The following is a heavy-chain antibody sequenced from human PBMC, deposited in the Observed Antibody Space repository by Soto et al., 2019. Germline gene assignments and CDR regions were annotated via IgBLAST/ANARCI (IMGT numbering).Heavy chain of an antibody. D-gene: IGHD4-17*01. V-gene: IGHV3-53*04. CDR2: MYPDGSR. J-gene: IGHJ4*02. CDR3: AKDRGNYGDGGLDY. CDR1: GFIVSGSY. Sequence: EVQLVESGGDLVQPGGSLRLSCVASGFIVSGSYMSWFRQAPGEGLEWVSVMYPDGSRHYAESVKGRFAISRQNSENTVYPQMNSLRTEDTAVYYCAKDRGNYGDGGLDYWGQGTLVTVSS.